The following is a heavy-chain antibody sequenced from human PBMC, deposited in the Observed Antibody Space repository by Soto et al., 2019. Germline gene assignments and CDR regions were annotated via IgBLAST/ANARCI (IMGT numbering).Heavy chain of an antibody. CDR1: GGSFSVYY. D-gene: IGHD2-21*01. CDR3: ARGAHSRFDAFDI. CDR2: INHSGST. V-gene: IGHV4-34*01. J-gene: IGHJ3*02. Sequence: SEPLSLTCAVYGGSFSVYYWSWIRHPPGKGLEWIGEINHSGSTNYNPSLKSRVTISVDTSKNQFSLKLSSVTAADTAVYYCARGAHSRFDAFDIWGQGTMVTVSS.